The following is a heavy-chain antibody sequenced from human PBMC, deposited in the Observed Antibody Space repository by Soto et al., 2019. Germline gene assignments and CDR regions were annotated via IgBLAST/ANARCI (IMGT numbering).Heavy chain of an antibody. CDR3: ARLAVAGTRYGLDV. V-gene: IGHV3-21*01. J-gene: IGHJ6*02. CDR1: GFTFSSYS. CDR2: ISSSSSYI. Sequence: GGSLRLSCAASGFTFSSYSMNWVRQAPGKGLEWVSSISSSSSYIYYADSVKGRFTISRDNTKNTLYLQMNSLRAEDTAVYYCARLAVAGTRYGLDVWGRGTTVTVSS. D-gene: IGHD6-19*01.